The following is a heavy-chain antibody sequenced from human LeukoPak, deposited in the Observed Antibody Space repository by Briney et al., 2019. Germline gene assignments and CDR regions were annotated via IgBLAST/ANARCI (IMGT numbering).Heavy chain of an antibody. J-gene: IGHJ2*01. V-gene: IGHV4-39*07. Sequence: SETLSLTCTVSGGSISSSSYYWGWIRQPPGKGLEWIGSIYYSGSTNYNPSLKSRVTISVDTSKNQFSLKLSSVTAADTAVYYCARRSPNYYDSSGYEPRYWYFDLWGRGTLVTVSS. CDR3: ARRSPNYYDSSGYEPRYWYFDL. CDR2: IYYSGST. CDR1: GGSISSSSYY. D-gene: IGHD3-22*01.